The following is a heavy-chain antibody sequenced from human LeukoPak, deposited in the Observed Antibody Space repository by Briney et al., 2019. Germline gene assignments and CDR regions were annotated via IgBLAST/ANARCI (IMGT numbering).Heavy chain of an antibody. J-gene: IGHJ4*02. CDR3: VGGRRGSGSSNFDY. Sequence: SETLSLTCTVSGGSISSYYWSWIRQPPGKGLEWIGYIYYSGSTNYNPSLMSRVTISVDTSKNQFSLKLSSVTAEDTAVYYCVGGRRGSGSSNFDYWGQGTLVSVSS. CDR2: IYYSGST. CDR1: GGSISSYY. V-gene: IGHV4-59*01. D-gene: IGHD3-10*01.